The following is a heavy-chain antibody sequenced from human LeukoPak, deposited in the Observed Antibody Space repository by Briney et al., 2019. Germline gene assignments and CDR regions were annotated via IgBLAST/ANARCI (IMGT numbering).Heavy chain of an antibody. J-gene: IGHJ4*02. Sequence: PSETLSLTCTVFGGSISNYYWSWIRKPPGKGLEWIGYIYYSGSTDYNPSLKSRVTISVDTAKNQFSLKLSSVTAADTAIYYCARYFCPNGLCSHFDYWGQGTLVTVSS. CDR1: GGSISNYY. V-gene: IGHV4-59*01. CDR2: IYYSGST. CDR3: ARYFCPNGLCSHFDY. D-gene: IGHD2-8*01.